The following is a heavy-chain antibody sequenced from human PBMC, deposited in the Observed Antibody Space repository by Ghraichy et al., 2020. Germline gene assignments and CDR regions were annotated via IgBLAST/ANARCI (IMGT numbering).Heavy chain of an antibody. CDR3: ARGRSAIAAAANPSYYFAY. D-gene: IGHD6-13*01. CDR1: GDSVSSNSAA. CDR2: IYYRSEWYR. J-gene: IGHJ4*02. Sequence: SETLSLTCVISGDSVSSNSAAWNWIRQSPSRGLEWLGRIYYRSEWYRDYAASVKSRITINPDISKNQFSLQLNSVTPEDTAVYYCARGRSAIAAAANPSYYFAYWGQGTLVSVSS. V-gene: IGHV6-1*01.